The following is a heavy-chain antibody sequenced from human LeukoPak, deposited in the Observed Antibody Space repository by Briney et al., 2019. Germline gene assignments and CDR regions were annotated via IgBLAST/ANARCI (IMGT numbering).Heavy chain of an antibody. CDR2: VLYSGST. J-gene: IGHJ4*02. V-gene: IGHV4-30-4*01. CDR3: ARHGRTGGRYYFDY. Sequence: PSETLSLTCSVSGGSISSGDYYWSWVRQPPGEGLEWIGYVLYSGSTYYNPSLKSRVTISEDTSKNQFSLRLTSVTAADTAVYYCARHGRTGGRYYFDYWGQGTLVTVSS. CDR1: GGSISSGDYY. D-gene: IGHD7-27*01.